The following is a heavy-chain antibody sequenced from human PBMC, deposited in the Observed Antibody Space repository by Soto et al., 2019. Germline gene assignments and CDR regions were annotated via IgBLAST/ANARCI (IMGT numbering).Heavy chain of an antibody. CDR2: ISTYNGNT. Sequence: QVQLVQSGDEVKKPGGSVKVSCKASGYTFTSIGITWVRQAPGQGLEWMGWISTYNGNTNYAQNLQGRVTMTTDTSTNTAYMELRSLRSDDTAVYYCTRATNSGTYFYYWGQGTLVTVSS. D-gene: IGHD1-26*01. CDR1: GYTFTSIG. CDR3: TRATNSGTYFYY. V-gene: IGHV1-18*01. J-gene: IGHJ4*02.